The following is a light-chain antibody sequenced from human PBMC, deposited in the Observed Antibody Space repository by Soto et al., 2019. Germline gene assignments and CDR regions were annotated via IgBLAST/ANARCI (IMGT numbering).Light chain of an antibody. CDR3: AARDDSLNAWV. Sequence: QSVLTQPPSASGTPGQRVTISCSGSSSNIGSNTVNWYQQLPGTTPKLLIYNNNQRPSGVPDRISGSKSGTSASLAISGLQSEDEADYYCAARDDSLNAWVFGGGTKSPS. CDR1: SSNIGSNT. J-gene: IGLJ3*02. V-gene: IGLV1-44*01. CDR2: NNN.